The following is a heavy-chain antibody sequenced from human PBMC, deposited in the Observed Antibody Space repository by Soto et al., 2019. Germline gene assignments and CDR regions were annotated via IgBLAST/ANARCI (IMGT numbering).Heavy chain of an antibody. CDR3: ARDQGNIAAAGRIWFDP. J-gene: IGHJ5*02. D-gene: IGHD6-13*01. Sequence: QVQLVQSGAEVKKPGSSVKVSCKASGGTFSSYAISWVRQAPGQWLEWMGGIIPIFGTANYAQKFQGRVTITADESTSTAYMELSSLRSEDTAVYYCARDQGNIAAAGRIWFDPWGQGTLVTVSS. CDR2: IIPIFGTA. V-gene: IGHV1-69*12. CDR1: GGTFSSYA.